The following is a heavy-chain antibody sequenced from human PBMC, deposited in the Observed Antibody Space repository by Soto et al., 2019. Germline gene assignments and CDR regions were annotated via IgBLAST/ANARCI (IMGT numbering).Heavy chain of an antibody. D-gene: IGHD2-2*01. V-gene: IGHV3-23*01. CDR3: AKEGCSSTGCYDPWFDP. CDR1: GFTFSTYA. J-gene: IGHJ5*02. CDR2: ISGSGGTK. Sequence: EVQLLESGGGLVQPGGSLRLSCAASGFTFSTYAMSWVRQAPGKGLEWVSVISGSGGTKYYADSVKGRFTISRDNSKNTLFLQMNSLRAEDTALFYCAKEGCSSTGCYDPWFDPWGQGTLVTVSS.